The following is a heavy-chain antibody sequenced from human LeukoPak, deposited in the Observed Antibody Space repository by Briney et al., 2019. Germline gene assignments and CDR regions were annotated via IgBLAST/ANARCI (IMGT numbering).Heavy chain of an antibody. D-gene: IGHD2-2*01. Sequence: SGTLSLTCAVSGGSISSSNWWSWVRQPPGKGLEWIGEIYHSGSTNYNPSLKSRVTISVDTSKNQFSLKLSSVTAADTAVYYCARHFLGYCSSTSCNGYWFDPWGQGTLVTVSS. CDR2: IYHSGST. V-gene: IGHV4-4*02. CDR1: GGSISSSNW. CDR3: ARHFLGYCSSTSCNGYWFDP. J-gene: IGHJ5*02.